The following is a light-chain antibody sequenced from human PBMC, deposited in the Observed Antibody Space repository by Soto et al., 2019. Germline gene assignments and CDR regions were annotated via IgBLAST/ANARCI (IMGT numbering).Light chain of an antibody. V-gene: IGKV1-5*03. J-gene: IGKJ1*01. CDR2: KAS. Sequence: DIQMTQSPSTLSASVGDRVTITCRASQSISTWLAWYQQKPGKAPKLLIYKASTLKSGVPSRFSGSGSGTDFTLTISRLEPEDFAVYYCQQYGSSSWTFGQGTRWIS. CDR1: QSISTW. CDR3: QQYGSSSWT.